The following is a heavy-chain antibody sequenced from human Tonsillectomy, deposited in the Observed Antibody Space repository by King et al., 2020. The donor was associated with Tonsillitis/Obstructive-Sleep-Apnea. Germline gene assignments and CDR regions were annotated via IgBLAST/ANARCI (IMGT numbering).Heavy chain of an antibody. V-gene: IGHV4-59*01. J-gene: IGHJ4*02. CDR1: GGSISSYY. CDR2: IYYSGST. CDR3: ARGRVRRYFDY. D-gene: IGHD3-10*01. Sequence: VQLQESGPGLVKPSETLSLTCTVSGGSISSYYWSWIRQPPGKGLEWIGYIYYSGSTNYNPSLKSRVTISVDTSKNQFSLKLSSVTAADTAVYYCARGRVRRYFDYWGQGTLVTVSS.